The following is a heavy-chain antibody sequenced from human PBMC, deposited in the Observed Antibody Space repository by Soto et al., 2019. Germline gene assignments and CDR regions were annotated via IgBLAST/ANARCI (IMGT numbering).Heavy chain of an antibody. Sequence: QVQLQESGPGLVKPSETLSLTCTVSGGSFKSGSYSWSWIRQPPGKGLEWIGYVYHTGRTSYNPSLKSRVSISMDKSKNQFSLNLDSVNAADTAVYFCARDFAYFDSWGQGTLVTVSS. D-gene: IGHD3-3*01. J-gene: IGHJ4*02. CDR1: GGSFKSGSYS. CDR2: VYHTGRT. V-gene: IGHV4-61*01. CDR3: ARDFAYFDS.